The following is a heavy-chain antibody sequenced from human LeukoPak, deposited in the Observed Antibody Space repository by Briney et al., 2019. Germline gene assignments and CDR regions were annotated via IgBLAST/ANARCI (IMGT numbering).Heavy chain of an antibody. J-gene: IGHJ4*02. V-gene: IGHV1-2*02. CDR1: GYTFSGYY. CDR3: ARRNDFWSGYQYSFDY. CDR2: INPNSGFT. D-gene: IGHD3-3*01. Sequence: ASVKVSCKASGYTFSGYYIHWVRQAPGQGLEWMGWINPNSGFTEYAQRFQGRVTMTSDPSVSTVYMELSSLRSDDTAVYYCARRNDFWSGYQYSFDYWGQGTLVTVSS.